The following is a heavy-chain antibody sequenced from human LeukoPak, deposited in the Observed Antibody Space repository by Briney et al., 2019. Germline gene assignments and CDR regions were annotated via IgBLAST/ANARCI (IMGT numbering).Heavy chain of an antibody. D-gene: IGHD5-18*01. CDR1: GGSFSGYY. J-gene: IGHJ4*02. CDR3: ARDDGYSYENYYFDY. Sequence: SETLSLTCAVYGGSFSGYYWSWIRQPPGKGLEWIGEINHSESTNYNPSLKSRVTISVDTSKNQFSLKLSSVTAADTAVYYCARDDGYSYENYYFDYWGQGTLVTVSS. CDR2: INHSEST. V-gene: IGHV4-34*01.